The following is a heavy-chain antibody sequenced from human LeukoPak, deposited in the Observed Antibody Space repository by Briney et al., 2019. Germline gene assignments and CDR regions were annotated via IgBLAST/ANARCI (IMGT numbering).Heavy chain of an antibody. CDR2: IREDGSEK. CDR1: GFTFSSYW. V-gene: IGHV3-7*01. CDR3: AREDRYCSGGSCYPEYFQH. J-gene: IGHJ1*01. D-gene: IGHD2-15*01. Sequence: GGSLRLSCAASGFTFSSYWMTWVRQAPGKGLEWVANIREDGSEKYYVDSVKGRFTISRDNAKNSLYLQVNSLRAEDTAVYYCAREDRYCSGGSCYPEYFQHWGQGTLVTVSS.